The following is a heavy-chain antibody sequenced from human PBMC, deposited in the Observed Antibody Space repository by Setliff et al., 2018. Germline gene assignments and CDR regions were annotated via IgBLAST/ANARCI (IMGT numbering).Heavy chain of an antibody. CDR1: GDSVSRSY. J-gene: IGHJ5*02. CDR3: ARMPFYFSSGWRGGWFDP. Sequence: TLSLTCTVSGDSVSRSYWGWMRQPPGKALEWLARIDWDDDKYYSTSLKTRLTISKGTSKNQVVLTMTNMDPVDTATYYRARMPFYFSSGWRGGWFDPWGQGTLVTVSS. D-gene: IGHD6-19*01. CDR2: IDWDDDK. V-gene: IGHV2-70*11.